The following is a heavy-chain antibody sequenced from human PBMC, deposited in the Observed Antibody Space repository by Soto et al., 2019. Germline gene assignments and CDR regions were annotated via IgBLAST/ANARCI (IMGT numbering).Heavy chain of an antibody. CDR2: IYYSGST. Sequence: PSETLSLTCTVSGGSVSSGSYYWSWIRQPPGKGLEWIGHIYYSGSTNYNPSLKSRVTISVDTSKNQFSLKLSSVTAADTAVYYCARGRYGSGSYYAFYYYYGMDVWGQGTTVTVSS. V-gene: IGHV4-61*01. CDR3: ARGRYGSGSYYAFYYYYGMDV. J-gene: IGHJ6*02. D-gene: IGHD3-10*01. CDR1: GGSVSSGSYY.